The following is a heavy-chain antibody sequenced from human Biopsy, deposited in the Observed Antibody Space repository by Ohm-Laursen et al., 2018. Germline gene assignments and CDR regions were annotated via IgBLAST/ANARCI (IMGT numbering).Heavy chain of an antibody. CDR1: GGSVSDSFYF. D-gene: IGHD2-2*01. CDR2: VYYSGTT. CDR3: ARDVKRYCSGTSCYSGYFGMDV. V-gene: IGHV4-61*01. J-gene: IGHJ6*02. Sequence: GTLSLTCTVSGGSVSDSFYFWSWIRQPPGKGLEWIGDVYYSGTTNYNPSLKSRLTISVDTSKNQFSLNLNSVTAADTAVYFCARDVKRYCSGTSCYSGYFGMDVWGQGTTVTVSS.